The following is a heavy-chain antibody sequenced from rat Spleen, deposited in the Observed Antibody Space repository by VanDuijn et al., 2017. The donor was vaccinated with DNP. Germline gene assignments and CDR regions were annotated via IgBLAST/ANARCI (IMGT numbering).Heavy chain of an antibody. V-gene: IGHV4-2*01. D-gene: IGHD1-11*01. CDR3: TRQELRRTYWFAH. J-gene: IGHJ3*01. CDR1: GFNFNDYW. CDR2: INKDSSRI. Sequence: EVKLVESGGGLVQPGRSLKLSCAASGFNFNDYWMDWVRQAPGKGLEWIGEINKDSSRINYSPSLKEKFTISRDNAQNTLCLQLNSLRSEDTATYYCTRQELRRTYWFAHWGQGTLVTVSS.